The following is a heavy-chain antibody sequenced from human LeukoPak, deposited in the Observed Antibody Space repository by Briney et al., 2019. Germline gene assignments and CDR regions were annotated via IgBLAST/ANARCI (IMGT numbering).Heavy chain of an antibody. CDR1: VYTFPRYD. CDR2: MNPNSGNT. J-gene: IGHJ4*02. D-gene: IGHD3-22*01. V-gene: IGHV1-8*01. Sequence: ASVKVSCKASVYTFPRYDNNWVRQATGQGLEWMGWMNPNSGNTGYAQKFQGRVTMTRNTSISTAYMELSSLRSEDTAVYYRARGKDSSGYYAPSDYWGQGTLVTVSS. CDR3: ARGKDSSGYYAPSDY.